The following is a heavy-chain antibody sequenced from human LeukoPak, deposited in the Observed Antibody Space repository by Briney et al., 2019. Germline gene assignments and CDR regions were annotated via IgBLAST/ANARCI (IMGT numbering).Heavy chain of an antibody. CDR2: IYYSGST. D-gene: IGHD6-13*01. CDR3: ARRNWQQLDY. Sequence: PSETLSLTCTVSGGSISSYYWSWIRQPPGKGLEWIGYIYYSGSTNYNPSLKSRVTISVDTSKNQFSLKLSSVTAADTAVYYCARRNWQQLDYWGQGTLVTVSS. CDR1: GGSISSYY. J-gene: IGHJ4*02. V-gene: IGHV4-59*01.